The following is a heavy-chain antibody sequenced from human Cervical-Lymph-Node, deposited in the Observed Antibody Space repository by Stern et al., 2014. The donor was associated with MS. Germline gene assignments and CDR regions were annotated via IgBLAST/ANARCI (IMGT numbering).Heavy chain of an antibody. D-gene: IGHD4-23*01. V-gene: IGHV4-59*08. CDR3: ARLSTVVDY. CDR2: VYYSGTT. Sequence: QVQLVESGPGLVKPSETLSLTCTVSGDSISSYYWSWIRQPPGKGLEWIGHVYYSGTTYYNPSLTGRVTISVDTSKKQFSLNLNSVTAADTAVYYCARLSTVVDYWGQGTLVTVSS. CDR1: GDSISSYY. J-gene: IGHJ4*02.